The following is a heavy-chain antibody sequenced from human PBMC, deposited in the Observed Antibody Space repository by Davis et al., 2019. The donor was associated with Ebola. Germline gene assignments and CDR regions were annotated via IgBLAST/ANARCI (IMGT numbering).Heavy chain of an antibody. Sequence: ASVKVSCKASGYTFTSYGISWVRQAPGQGLEWMGWISAYNGNTNYAQKLQGRVTMTTDTSTSTAYMELRSLRSDDTAVYYCARARDYDSSGYYKADAFDIWGQGTMVTVSS. D-gene: IGHD3-22*01. CDR2: ISAYNGNT. J-gene: IGHJ3*02. CDR3: ARARDYDSSGYYKADAFDI. CDR1: GYTFTSYG. V-gene: IGHV1-18*01.